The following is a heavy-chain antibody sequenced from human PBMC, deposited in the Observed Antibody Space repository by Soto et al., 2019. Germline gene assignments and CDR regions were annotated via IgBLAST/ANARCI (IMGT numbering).Heavy chain of an antibody. D-gene: IGHD6-25*01. CDR1: DDSFRGADYY. V-gene: IGHV4-61*08. J-gene: IGHJ4*02. CDR3: ARGPGYIDGRRTFDF. Sequence: NPSETLSLTCTVSDDSFRGADYYWSWIRQPLGKGPEWIGYTYYNGDTKYNPALKSRVTMSVDTSKNQFSLRLSSVTAADTAVYFCARGPGYIDGRRTFDFWGRGILVTVSS. CDR2: TYYNGDT.